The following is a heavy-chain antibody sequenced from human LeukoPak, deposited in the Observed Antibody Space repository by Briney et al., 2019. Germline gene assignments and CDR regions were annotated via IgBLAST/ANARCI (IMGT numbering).Heavy chain of an antibody. D-gene: IGHD1-26*01. CDR3: AKVGVEWELNPGDY. Sequence: PGGSLRLSCAASGFTFSSYGMHWVRQAPGKGLEWVAFIRYDGSNKYYADSVKGRFTISRDNSKNTLYLQMNSLRAEDTAVYYCAKVGVEWELNPGDYWGQGTLVTVSS. CDR2: IRYDGSNK. V-gene: IGHV3-30*02. J-gene: IGHJ4*02. CDR1: GFTFSSYG.